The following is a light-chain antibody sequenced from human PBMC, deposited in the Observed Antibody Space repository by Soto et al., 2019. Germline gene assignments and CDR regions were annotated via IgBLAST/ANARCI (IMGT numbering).Light chain of an antibody. V-gene: IGKV1-5*01. Sequence: DIRLTQSPSTLSAAVGDRVTITCRASQSIAIWLAWYHQKPGKAPKALIYDASRLESGVPSRFSGSGSGTEFTLTISSLQPDDFATYYCQKYGSYPWAFGQGTKVDNK. CDR2: DAS. CDR3: QKYGSYPWA. J-gene: IGKJ1*01. CDR1: QSIAIW.